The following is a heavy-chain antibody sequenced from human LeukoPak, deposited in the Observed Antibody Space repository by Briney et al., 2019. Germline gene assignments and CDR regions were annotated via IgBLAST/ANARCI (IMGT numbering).Heavy chain of an antibody. CDR1: GFTFSSYG. CDR2: IWYDGSNK. J-gene: IGHJ5*02. Sequence: PGGSLRLSCAASGFTFSSYGMHWVRQAPGKGLEWVAVIWYDGSNKFYADSVKGRFTISRDNSKNTLYLQMNSLRAEDTAVYYCAREYSAGWFDPWGRGTPVTVSS. CDR3: AREYSAGWFDP. D-gene: IGHD6-13*01. V-gene: IGHV3-33*01.